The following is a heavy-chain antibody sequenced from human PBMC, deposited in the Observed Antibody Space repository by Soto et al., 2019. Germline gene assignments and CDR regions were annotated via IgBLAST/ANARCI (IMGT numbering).Heavy chain of an antibody. CDR3: ARDPMMYYYDSSGYKYYYYGMDV. V-gene: IGHV3-74*01. CDR2: INSDGSST. Sequence: PGGSLRLSCAASGFTFSSYWMHWVRQAPGKGLVWVSRINSDGSSTSYADSVKGRFTISRDNAKNTLYLQMNSLRAEDTAVYYCARDPMMYYYDSSGYKYYYYGMDVWGQGTTVTVSS. D-gene: IGHD3-22*01. J-gene: IGHJ6*02. CDR1: GFTFSSYW.